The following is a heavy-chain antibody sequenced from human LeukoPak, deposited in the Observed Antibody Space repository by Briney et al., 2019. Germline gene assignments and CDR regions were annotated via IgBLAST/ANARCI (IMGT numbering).Heavy chain of an antibody. Sequence: GGSLRLSCAASGFTFSSYGMHWVRQAPGKGLEWVAVISYDGSNKYYADSVKGRFTISRDNSKNTLYLQMNSLRAEDTAVYYCTRRYCTDGVCPFDIWGQGTMVTVSS. V-gene: IGHV3-30*03. CDR3: TRRYCTDGVCPFDI. CDR2: ISYDGSNK. CDR1: GFTFSSYG. J-gene: IGHJ3*02. D-gene: IGHD2-8*01.